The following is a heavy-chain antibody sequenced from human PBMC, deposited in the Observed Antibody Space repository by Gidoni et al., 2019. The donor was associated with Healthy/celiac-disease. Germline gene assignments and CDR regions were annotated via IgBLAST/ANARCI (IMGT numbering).Heavy chain of an antibody. CDR1: GGSISSGCYS. Sequence: QLQLQESASGLVTPSPPLSLTCAVSGGSISSGCYSWSWIRQPPGKGLEWIWDIYHSGSTYYNPALKSRVTISVDRSKNQFSLKLSSVTAADTAVYYCARVGCSGGSCYQSYYFDYWGQGTLVTVSS. J-gene: IGHJ4*02. D-gene: IGHD2-15*01. V-gene: IGHV4-30-2*01. CDR2: IYHSGST. CDR3: ARVGCSGGSCYQSYYFDY.